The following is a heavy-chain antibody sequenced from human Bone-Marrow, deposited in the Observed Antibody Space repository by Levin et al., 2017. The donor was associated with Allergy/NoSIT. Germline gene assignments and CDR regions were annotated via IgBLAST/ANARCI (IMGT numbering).Heavy chain of an antibody. CDR3: ARGGTKHGDYSLYYYDF. J-gene: IGHJ4*02. CDR2: INVGNGYT. Sequence: GASVKVSCKASGYTFSRYGIHWVRQGPGQRLEWMGWINVGNGYTRYSQKFQGRVTITRDTSANTAYMELSSLISEDTAVYFCARGGTKHGDYSLYYYDFWGQGTLVTVSS. V-gene: IGHV1-3*01. CDR1: GYTFSRYG. D-gene: IGHD4-17*01.